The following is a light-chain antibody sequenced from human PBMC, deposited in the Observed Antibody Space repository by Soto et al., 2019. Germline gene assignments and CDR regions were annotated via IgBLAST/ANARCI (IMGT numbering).Light chain of an antibody. V-gene: IGLV2-14*01. CDR2: DVS. CDR1: SSDVGGYNY. J-gene: IGLJ1*01. Sequence: QSVLTQPASVSGSPGQSITISCTGTSSDVGGYNYVSWYQQHPGKAPKLMIYDVSNRPAWVSNRFSGSKSGNTASLTISGLQAEDEADYYCSSYTSSSTLGVFGTGTKVTVL. CDR3: SSYTSSSTLGV.